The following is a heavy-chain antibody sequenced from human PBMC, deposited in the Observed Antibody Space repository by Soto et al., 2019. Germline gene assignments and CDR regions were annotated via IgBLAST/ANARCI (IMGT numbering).Heavy chain of an antibody. CDR2: ISGSGGST. CDR3: AKDPGGMAVALFGY. CDR1: GFTFSSYA. Sequence: EVQLLESGGGLVQPGGSLRLSCAASGFTFSSYALSWVRQAPGKGLEWVSAISGSGGSTYYAASVKGRFTISRDNSKITLYLPMNSLRAEDTAVYYCAKDPGGMAVALFGYWGQGALVTVAS. V-gene: IGHV3-23*01. J-gene: IGHJ4*02. D-gene: IGHD6-19*01.